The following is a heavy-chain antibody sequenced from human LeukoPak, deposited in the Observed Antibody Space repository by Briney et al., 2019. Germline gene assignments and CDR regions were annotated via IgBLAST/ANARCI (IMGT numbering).Heavy chain of an antibody. Sequence: ASVGVSCKASGYTFTSYDINGVRQATGQGLEWMGWMNPNSGKPGYAQKFQGRVTMTRSTSISTAYMELSSLRSEDTAVYYCARGRDYNYDYWGEGTLVTVSS. J-gene: IGHJ4*02. D-gene: IGHD4-17*01. CDR2: MNPNSGKP. CDR1: GYTFTSYD. CDR3: ARGRDYNYDY. V-gene: IGHV1-8*01.